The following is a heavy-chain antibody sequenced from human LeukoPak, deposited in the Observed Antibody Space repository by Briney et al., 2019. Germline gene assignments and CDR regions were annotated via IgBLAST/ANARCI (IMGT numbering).Heavy chain of an antibody. J-gene: IGHJ4*02. CDR2: ISGSGDTP. CDR1: GFTFSSYA. CDR3: AKILGSYWTPGYDY. V-gene: IGHV3-23*01. Sequence: GGSLRLSCAASGFTFSSYAMSWVRQAPGKGLEWVSGISGSGDTPYCADSVKGRFTISRDNSKNTLYLQMNSLRAEDTAVYYCAKILGSYWTPGYDYWGQGTLVTVSS. D-gene: IGHD1-26*01.